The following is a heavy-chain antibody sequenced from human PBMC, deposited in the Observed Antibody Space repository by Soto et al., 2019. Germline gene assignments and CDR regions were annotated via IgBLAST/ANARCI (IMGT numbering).Heavy chain of an antibody. Sequence: QLQLQESGPGLVKPSETLSLTCTVSGGSISSSSYYWGWIRQPPGKGLEWIGTINYSGSTYYNPSLNSRVTISVDTSKNQFSLKVGSVTAADTAIYYRARLPRIQLWLGWLDPWGQGTLVTVSS. D-gene: IGHD5-18*01. CDR3: ARLPRIQLWLGWLDP. CDR2: INYSGST. V-gene: IGHV4-39*01. CDR1: GGSISSSSYY. J-gene: IGHJ5*02.